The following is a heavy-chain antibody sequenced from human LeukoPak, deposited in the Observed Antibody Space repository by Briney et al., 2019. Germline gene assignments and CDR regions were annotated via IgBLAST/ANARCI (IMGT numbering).Heavy chain of an antibody. Sequence: SETLSLTCTVSGGSISSYYWSWIRQPPGKGLEWIGYIYYSGSTNYNPSLKSRISISVDTSKNQFSLKLSSVTAADTAVYFCARQPPDTASFDYWGQGTLVTVSS. D-gene: IGHD3-22*01. CDR3: ARQPPDTASFDY. CDR2: IYYSGST. V-gene: IGHV4-59*01. J-gene: IGHJ4*02. CDR1: GGSISSYY.